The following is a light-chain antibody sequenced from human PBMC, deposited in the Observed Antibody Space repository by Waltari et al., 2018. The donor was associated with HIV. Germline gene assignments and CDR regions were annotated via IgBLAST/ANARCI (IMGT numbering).Light chain of an antibody. Sequence: EIVLTQSPATLSLSPGERAILSCRASQSVSSYLAWYQQKPGQAPRLRIYDASNRATGIPARFTGSGSGTDFTLTISSLEPEDFAVYYCQQRSNWPPGRLTFGGGTKVEIK. J-gene: IGKJ4*01. CDR3: QQRSNWPPGRLT. CDR2: DAS. V-gene: IGKV3-11*01. CDR1: QSVSSY.